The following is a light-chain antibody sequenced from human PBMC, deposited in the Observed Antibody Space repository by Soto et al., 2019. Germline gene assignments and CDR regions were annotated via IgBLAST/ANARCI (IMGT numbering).Light chain of an antibody. Sequence: EIVLSQSPGTLSLSPGERATLSCRARQSLSSSFLAWYQQKPGQAPRLLIYGASIMATDIPDRFSGSGSGTGCTITISRLEHEDFADFYCQQYSSSPFTFGGGTKVEI. CDR3: QQYSSSPFT. CDR1: QSLSSSF. J-gene: IGKJ4*01. V-gene: IGKV3-20*01. CDR2: GAS.